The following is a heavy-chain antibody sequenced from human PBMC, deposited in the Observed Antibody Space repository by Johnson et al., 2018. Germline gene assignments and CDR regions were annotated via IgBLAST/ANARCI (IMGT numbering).Heavy chain of an antibody. CDR2: INEDGSER. J-gene: IGHJ6*03. Sequence: VQLVQSGGGLVQPGGSLRLSCEASAFAFSSFWMSWVRQAPGKGLDWVANINEDGSERDYVDSVKGRFTISRYNAKNSLYLQMNSLRAEDTAVYYCARERHVPVAGAYNYPYMDVWGKGTTVTVSS. CDR3: ARERHVPVAGAYNYPYMDV. CDR1: AFAFSSFW. D-gene: IGHD6-19*01. V-gene: IGHV3-7*01.